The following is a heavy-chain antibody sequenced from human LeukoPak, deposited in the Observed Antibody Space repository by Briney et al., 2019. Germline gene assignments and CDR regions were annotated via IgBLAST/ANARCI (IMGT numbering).Heavy chain of an antibody. CDR3: AMLGWESGGDF. J-gene: IGHJ4*02. CDR2: VSTYRGNT. D-gene: IGHD1-26*01. Sequence: VASVKVSCKASGSTSVSYGISWVRQAPGQGLEWMGWVSTYRGNTNYAQKFQGRLTMTTDRSTRTVYMELSSLRPDDTAVYYCAMLGWESGGDFWGQGTLVTVSS. V-gene: IGHV1-18*01. CDR1: GSTSVSYG.